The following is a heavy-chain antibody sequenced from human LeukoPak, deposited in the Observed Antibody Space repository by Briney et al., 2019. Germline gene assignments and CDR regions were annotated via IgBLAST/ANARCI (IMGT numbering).Heavy chain of an antibody. CDR1: GGSNSSGGYY. D-gene: IGHD3-10*01. CDR2: IYYSGST. V-gene: IGHV4-31*03. J-gene: IGHJ4*02. Sequence: SQTLSLTCTVSGGSNSSGGYYWSWIHQHPGKGLEWIGYIYYSGSTYYNPSLKSRVTISVDTSKIEFSLKLSSVTAADTAVYYCARSGGVRGAPRYWGQGTLVTVSS. CDR3: ARSGGVRGAPRY.